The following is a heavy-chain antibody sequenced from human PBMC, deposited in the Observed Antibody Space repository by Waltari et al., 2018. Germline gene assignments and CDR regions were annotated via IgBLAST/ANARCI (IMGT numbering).Heavy chain of an antibody. V-gene: IGHV1-69*12. CDR2: INAIYGTP. CDR1: GGTFGTYA. J-gene: IGHJ3*01. Sequence: QVHLVQSGAEVRKPGSSVKVSCEASGGTFGTYAIGWVRQAPGKGLEWMGGINAIYGTPNYAQKFQGRVNVAADELTTTAYMELSRLRSDDTAVYYCAKRIVGGPFDVWGQGTMVTVSS. CDR3: AKRIVGGPFDV. D-gene: IGHD1-26*01.